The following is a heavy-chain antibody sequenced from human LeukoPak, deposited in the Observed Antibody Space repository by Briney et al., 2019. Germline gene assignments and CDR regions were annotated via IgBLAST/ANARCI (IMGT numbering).Heavy chain of an antibody. CDR2: ISGSGGST. Sequence: PGGSLRLSCAASGFTLSSYAMSWVRQAPGKGLEWVSAISGSGGSTYYADSVKGRFTISRDNSKNTLYLQMNSLRAEDTAVYYCAKDLYGDYYFDYWGQGTLVTVSS. CDR1: GFTLSSYA. CDR3: AKDLYGDYYFDY. D-gene: IGHD4-17*01. J-gene: IGHJ4*02. V-gene: IGHV3-23*01.